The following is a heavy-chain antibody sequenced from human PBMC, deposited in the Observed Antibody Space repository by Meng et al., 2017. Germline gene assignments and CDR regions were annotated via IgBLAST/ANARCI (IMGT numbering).Heavy chain of an antibody. Sequence: QGQLVPAGDEVKTPWGCVKVSCKASGYTFSGYDMHWVRQAPGQGLEWMGLINHNSGGTNYAQKFQGRVTMTRDTSISTAYMELSRLRSDDTAVYYCAREDSGYVRDFDYWGQGTLVTVSS. CDR2: INHNSGGT. D-gene: IGHD5-12*01. CDR1: GYTFSGYD. V-gene: IGHV1-2*02. J-gene: IGHJ4*02. CDR3: AREDSGYVRDFDY.